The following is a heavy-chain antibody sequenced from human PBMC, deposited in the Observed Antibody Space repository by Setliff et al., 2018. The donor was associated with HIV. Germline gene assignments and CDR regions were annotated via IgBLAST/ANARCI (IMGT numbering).Heavy chain of an antibody. Sequence: SETLSLTCTVSGDSISSDFYWSWIRQSPGKGLEWIGEINHSGRTKYNPSLKSRVTMSVDTSENQFSLKLKSVTAADTAVYYCAREDTTGYYSLSAFDIWGQGTLVTVSS. CDR1: GDSISSDFY. CDR3: AREDTTGYYSLSAFDI. J-gene: IGHJ3*02. D-gene: IGHD3-22*01. V-gene: IGHV4-34*01. CDR2: INHSGRT.